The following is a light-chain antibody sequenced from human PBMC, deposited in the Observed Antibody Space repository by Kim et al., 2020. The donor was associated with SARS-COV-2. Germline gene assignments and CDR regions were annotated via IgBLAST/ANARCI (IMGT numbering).Light chain of an antibody. CDR3: NSWDSNENVL. CDR1: SLRSYY. J-gene: IGLJ2*01. CDR2: GKN. Sequence: SSELPQDPAVSVALGQTVRITCQGDSLRSYYATWYQQKPGQAPRLVIYGKNNRPSGIPDRFSGSSSGNTASLTITGTQAGAEADYYGNSWDSNENVLFGAGTQLTVL. V-gene: IGLV3-19*01.